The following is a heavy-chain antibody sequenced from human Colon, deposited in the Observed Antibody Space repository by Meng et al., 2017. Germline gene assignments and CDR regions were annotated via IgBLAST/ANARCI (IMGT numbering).Heavy chain of an antibody. CDR3: AKDYCSGETCLLRNTWFDS. CDR1: GFDFTHYA. V-gene: IGHV3-9*01. J-gene: IGHJ5*01. Sequence: SLKISCAAAGFDFTHYAMHWVRQAPGKGLEWVAGITWKSGSIGYADSAKGRFIISRDNAKNSLYLQMNSLRAEDTALYYCAKDYCSGETCLLRNTWFDSWGQGTLVTVSS. D-gene: IGHD2-15*01. CDR2: ITWKSGSI.